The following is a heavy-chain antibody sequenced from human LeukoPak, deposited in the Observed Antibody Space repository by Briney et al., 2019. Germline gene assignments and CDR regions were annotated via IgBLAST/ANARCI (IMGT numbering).Heavy chain of an antibody. CDR3: AKDQAVYCGGDCYAWRLGIDY. Sequence: PGRSLRLSCAASGFTFSTYGMHWVRQAPGKGLEWVAVISYDGNKKYYADSVKGRFTISRDNSKNTLYLQMNSLRAEDTVVYYCAKDQAVYCGGDCYAWRLGIDYWGQGTLVTVSS. D-gene: IGHD2-21*02. CDR1: GFTFSTYG. J-gene: IGHJ4*02. CDR2: ISYDGNKK. V-gene: IGHV3-30*18.